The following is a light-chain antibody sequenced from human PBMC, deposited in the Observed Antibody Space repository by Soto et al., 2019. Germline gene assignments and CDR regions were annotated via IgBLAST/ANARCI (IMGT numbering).Light chain of an antibody. Sequence: QSVLTQPPSASGSPGQSVTISCTGTSSDVGGYNYVSWYQQHPGKVPKVMIYEVSKRPSGVPDRFSGSKSGNTASLTVSGLEVVDEADYYGSSYAGSKNPYVCERGTKVTVL. CDR2: EVS. CDR1: SSDVGGYNY. V-gene: IGLV2-8*01. CDR3: SSYAGSKNPYV. J-gene: IGLJ1*01.